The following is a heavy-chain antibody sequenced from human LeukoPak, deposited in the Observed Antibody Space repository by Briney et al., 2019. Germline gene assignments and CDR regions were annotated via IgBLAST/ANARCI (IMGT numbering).Heavy chain of an antibody. CDR2: INHSGST. Sequence: PSETLSLTCTVSGGSISTSSYYWSWTRQPPGKGLEWIGEINHSGSTNYNPSLKSRVTISVDTSKNQFSLKLSSVTAADTAVYYCGTANSFWFDPWGQGTLVTVSS. CDR1: GGSISTSSYY. V-gene: IGHV4-39*07. D-gene: IGHD4/OR15-4a*01. CDR3: GTANSFWFDP. J-gene: IGHJ5*02.